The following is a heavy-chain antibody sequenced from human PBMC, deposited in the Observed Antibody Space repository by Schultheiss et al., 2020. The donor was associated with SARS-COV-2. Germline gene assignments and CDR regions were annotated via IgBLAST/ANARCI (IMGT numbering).Heavy chain of an antibody. Sequence: GESLKISCAASGFIFSDYAMNWVRQAPGKGLEWVSYISSSSNSIYYADSVKGRFTISRDNAQNSLYLQMNSLRDEDTAVYYCARAGLGPLDYWGQGTLVTVSS. CDR3: ARAGLGPLDY. CDR1: GFIFSDYA. J-gene: IGHJ4*02. CDR2: ISSSSNSI. V-gene: IGHV3-48*02. D-gene: IGHD6-19*01.